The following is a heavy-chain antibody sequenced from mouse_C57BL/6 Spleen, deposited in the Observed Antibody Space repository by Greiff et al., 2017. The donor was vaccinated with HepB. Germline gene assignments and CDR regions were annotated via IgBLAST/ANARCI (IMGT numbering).Heavy chain of an antibody. Sequence: QVQLQQSGAELVKPGASVKLSCKASGYTFTEYTIHWVKQRSGQGLEWIGWVYPGSGSIKYNEKFKDKATFTADKSSSTVYMELSRLTSEDSAVYFCARHGNWDHYAMDYWGQGTSVTVSS. D-gene: IGHD4-1*01. CDR1: GYTFTEYT. V-gene: IGHV1-62-2*01. J-gene: IGHJ4*01. CDR2: VYPGSGSI. CDR3: ARHGNWDHYAMDY.